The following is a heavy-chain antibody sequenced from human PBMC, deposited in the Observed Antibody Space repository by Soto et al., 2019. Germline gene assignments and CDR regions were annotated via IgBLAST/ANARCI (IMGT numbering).Heavy chain of an antibody. V-gene: IGHV4-4*07. D-gene: IGHD6-19*01. Sequence: QVHLQESGPGLVKPSETLSLTCTVSGGSITNHYWSWIRQPAGKELEWIGRAYSTGSTNYKPSLRRRVTMSLDTSKMQFSLQLTSVTAADTALYYCARESYSGGVWSFDLWGRGTLVTVSS. CDR1: GGSITNHY. CDR3: ARESYSGGVWSFDL. J-gene: IGHJ2*01. CDR2: AYSTGST.